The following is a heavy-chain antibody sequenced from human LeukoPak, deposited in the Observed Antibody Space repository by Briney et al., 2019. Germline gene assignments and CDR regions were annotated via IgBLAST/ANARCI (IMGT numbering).Heavy chain of an antibody. J-gene: IGHJ4*02. CDR2: IIPIFGTA. V-gene: IGHV1-69*05. Sequence: SVKVSCKASGGTFSSYAISWVRQAPGQGLEWMGRIIPIFGTANYAQKLQGRVTITTDESTSTAYMELSSLRSEDTAVYYCARHSSGWINFDYWGQGTLVTVSS. D-gene: IGHD6-19*01. CDR1: GGTFSSYA. CDR3: ARHSSGWINFDY.